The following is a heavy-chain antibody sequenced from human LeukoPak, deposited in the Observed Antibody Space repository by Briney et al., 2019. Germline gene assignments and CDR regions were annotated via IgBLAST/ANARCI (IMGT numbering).Heavy chain of an antibody. Sequence: SETLSHTCTVSGGSMSSYYWSWIRQPPGKGLEWIGYIYYSGSTNYNPSLKSRVTISVDTSKNQFSLKLSSVTAADTAVYYCARAIADYDAFDIWGQGTKVTVSS. V-gene: IGHV4-59*01. CDR2: IYYSGST. CDR1: GGSMSSYY. CDR3: ARAIADYDAFDI. D-gene: IGHD6-13*01. J-gene: IGHJ3*02.